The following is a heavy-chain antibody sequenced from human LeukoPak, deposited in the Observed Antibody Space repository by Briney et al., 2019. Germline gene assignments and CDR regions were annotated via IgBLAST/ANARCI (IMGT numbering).Heavy chain of an antibody. V-gene: IGHV7-4-1*02. CDR2: INTNTGNP. J-gene: IGHJ4*02. CDR1: GYTFTSCA. Sequence: ASVKVSCKASGYTFTSCAMNWVRQAPGQGLEWMGWINTNTGNPTYAQGFTGRFVFSLDTSVSTAYLQISSLKAEDTAVYCCASIAARGYLAIDYWGQGTLVTVSS. CDR3: ASIAARGYLAIDY. D-gene: IGHD3-22*01.